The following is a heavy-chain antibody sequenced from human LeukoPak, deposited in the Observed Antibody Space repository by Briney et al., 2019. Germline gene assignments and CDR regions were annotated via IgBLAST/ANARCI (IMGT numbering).Heavy chain of an antibody. CDR3: AKVRGSYSY. J-gene: IGHJ4*02. Sequence: ASVKVSCKASGYTFTSYGISCVRQAPGQGLEWMGWINTYNGKTNYAQKLQGRVTMTTDTSTSTAYMELRSLRSDDTAVYYCAKVRGSYSYWGQGILVTVSS. D-gene: IGHD1-26*01. V-gene: IGHV1-18*01. CDR1: GYTFTSYG. CDR2: INTYNGKT.